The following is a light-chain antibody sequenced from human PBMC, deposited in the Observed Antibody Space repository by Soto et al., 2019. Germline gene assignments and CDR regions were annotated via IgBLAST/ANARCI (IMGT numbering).Light chain of an antibody. CDR3: QQTYSTLT. Sequence: DLPRTQSPSTLSASVGDRVPITGRASQSISSWLAWYQPKPGKAPNLLIYKASSLESGVPSRFRGSGSGTDFTLTIRSLKPEDFATEYCQQTYSTLTFGQGTRREIK. V-gene: IGKV1-5*03. CDR1: QSISSW. J-gene: IGKJ5*01. CDR2: KAS.